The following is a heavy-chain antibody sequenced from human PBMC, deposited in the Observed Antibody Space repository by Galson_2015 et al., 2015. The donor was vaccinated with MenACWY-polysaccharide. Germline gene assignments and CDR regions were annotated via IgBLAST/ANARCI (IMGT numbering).Heavy chain of an antibody. V-gene: IGHV3-7*01. Sequence: LRLSCAASGFTFSSYWMTWVRQAPGKGLEWVANIKKDGSEKYYVDSVKGRFTIPRDNSKNSLYLQMHSLRAEDTAVYSCARGHYGIDVWGQGTTVTVSS. CDR1: GFTFSSYW. CDR3: ARGHYGIDV. J-gene: IGHJ6*02. CDR2: IKKDGSEK.